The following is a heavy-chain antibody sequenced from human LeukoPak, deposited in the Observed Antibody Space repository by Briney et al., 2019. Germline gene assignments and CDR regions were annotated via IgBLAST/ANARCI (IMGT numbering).Heavy chain of an antibody. CDR3: ARIGGSSWLYFDY. V-gene: IGHV4-31*03. Sequence: SETLSLTCTVSGASISDAAYYWSWIRQHPGEGLEWIGYIYYSGSTSYNPSLKSRVTISVDTSKNHFSLKLTSVTAADTAVYYCARIGGSSWLYFDYWGQGTLVTVSS. CDR2: IYYSGST. CDR1: GASISDAAYY. J-gene: IGHJ4*02. D-gene: IGHD6-13*01.